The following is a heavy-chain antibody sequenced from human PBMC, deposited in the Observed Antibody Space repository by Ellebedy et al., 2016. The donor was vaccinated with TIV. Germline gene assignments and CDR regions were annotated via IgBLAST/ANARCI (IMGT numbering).Heavy chain of an antibody. J-gene: IGHJ3*02. CDR3: ASAVEMLAFEAFDI. CDR1: GYSISSGHY. CDR2: IYCTGST. Sequence: PETLSLTXTVSGYSISSGHYWGWVRPPPGKGLEWIGSIYCTGSTYYNPFLKSRISVSLDTSKNQFSLRLTSVTAADTANYYCASAVEMLAFEAFDIWGQGTMVTVSS. V-gene: IGHV4-38-2*02. D-gene: IGHD3-16*01.